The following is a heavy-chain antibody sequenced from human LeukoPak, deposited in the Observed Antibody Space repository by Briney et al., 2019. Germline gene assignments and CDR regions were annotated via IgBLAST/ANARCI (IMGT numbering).Heavy chain of an antibody. J-gene: IGHJ4*02. D-gene: IGHD1-26*01. CDR2: IKQDGSEK. CDR3: ARDLGIDRFDC. V-gene: IGHV3-7*01. CDR1: GFTFSNYW. Sequence: PGGFLRLSCAASGFTFSNYWMSWVRQAPGKGLEWVANIKQDGSEKYYVDSVKGRFTVSRDNAQNSLYLQMNSVRGEDTAVYYCARDLGIDRFDCWGQGSLVTVSS.